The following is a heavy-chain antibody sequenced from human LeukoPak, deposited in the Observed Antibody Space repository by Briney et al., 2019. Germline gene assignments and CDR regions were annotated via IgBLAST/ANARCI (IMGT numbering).Heavy chain of an antibody. CDR2: IRLDGSNN. Sequence: QTGGSLRLSCAASGFTFSSYGMHWVRQAPGKGLEWVAFIRLDGSNNYYADSVKGRFTVSRDNSKNTLYLQMNSLRAEDTAVYYCAKDASSSWSDFDYWGQGTLVTVSS. CDR1: GFTFSSYG. CDR3: AKDASSSWSDFDY. D-gene: IGHD6-13*01. J-gene: IGHJ4*02. V-gene: IGHV3-30*02.